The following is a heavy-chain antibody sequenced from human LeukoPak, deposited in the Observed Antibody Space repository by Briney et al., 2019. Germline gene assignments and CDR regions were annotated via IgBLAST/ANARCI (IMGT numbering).Heavy chain of an antibody. CDR3: ASLDY. Sequence: PGGSLRLSCAASGFTFSTYHMNWVRQAPGKGLEWVSFISLSSSNVIYYTDSVKGRFTISRDDARNSLYLQMNSLRAEDTALYYCASLDYWGQGTLVTASS. V-gene: IGHV3-48*04. CDR1: GFTFSTYH. J-gene: IGHJ4*02. CDR2: ISLSSSNVI.